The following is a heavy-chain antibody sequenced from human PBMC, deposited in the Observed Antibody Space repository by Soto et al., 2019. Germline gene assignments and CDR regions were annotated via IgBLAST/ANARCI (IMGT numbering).Heavy chain of an antibody. D-gene: IGHD6-13*01. CDR2: IWYDGSNK. Sequence: GGSLRLSCAASGFTFSSYGMHWVRQAPGKGLEWVAVIWYDGSNKYYADSVKGRFTISRDNSKNTLYLQMNSLRAEDTAVYYCARSQAAAGMYYFDYWGQGTLVTVSS. J-gene: IGHJ4*02. CDR1: GFTFSSYG. V-gene: IGHV3-33*01. CDR3: ARSQAAAGMYYFDY.